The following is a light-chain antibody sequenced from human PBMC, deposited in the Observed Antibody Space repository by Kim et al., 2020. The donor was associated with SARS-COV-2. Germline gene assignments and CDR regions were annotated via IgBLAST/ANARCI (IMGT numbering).Light chain of an antibody. J-gene: IGLJ3*02. CDR3: QTWDTGIRV. CDR2: LNSDGSH. V-gene: IGLV4-69*01. Sequence: QLVLTQSPSASASLGASVNLTCTLSSGHSNYAIAWHQQQPEKGPRYLMKLNSDGSHIQGDGIPHRFSGSSSGAEHYLTISSLQSEDEADYYCQTWDTGIRVFGGGTKLTVL. CDR1: SGHSNYA.